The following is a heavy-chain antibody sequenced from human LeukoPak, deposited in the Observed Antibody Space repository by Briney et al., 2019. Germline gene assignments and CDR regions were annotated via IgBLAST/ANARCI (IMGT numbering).Heavy chain of an antibody. CDR2: INPNSGGT. D-gene: IGHD2-2*01. CDR3: ARDIVVVPAAPLGMDV. Sequence: ASVTVSCKASGYTFTGYYMHWVRQAPGQGLEWMGWINPNSGGTNYAQKFQGRVTMTRDTSISTAYMELSRLRSDDTAVYYCARDIVVVPAAPLGMDVWGQGTTVTVSS. J-gene: IGHJ6*02. V-gene: IGHV1-2*02. CDR1: GYTFTGYY.